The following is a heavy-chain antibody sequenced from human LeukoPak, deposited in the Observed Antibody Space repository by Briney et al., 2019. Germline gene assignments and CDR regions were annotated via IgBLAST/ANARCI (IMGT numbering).Heavy chain of an antibody. CDR1: GFTFSSYE. J-gene: IGHJ4*02. Sequence: GGSLRLSCAASGFTFSSYEMNWVRQAPGKGLEWVSYISSSGSTIYYADSVKGRFTISRDNAKNSLYLQMNSLRAEDTAVYYCAIIGAELPPDYWGQGTLVTVSS. D-gene: IGHD1-26*01. V-gene: IGHV3-48*03. CDR2: ISSSGSTI. CDR3: AIIGAELPPDY.